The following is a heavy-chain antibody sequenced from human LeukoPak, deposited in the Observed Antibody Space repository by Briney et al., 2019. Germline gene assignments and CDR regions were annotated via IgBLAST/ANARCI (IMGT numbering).Heavy chain of an antibody. D-gene: IGHD6-19*01. CDR3: ARGRYNSGWSGWFDP. Sequence: PGGSLRLSCAASGFTFSSYEMNWVRQAPGKGLEWVSSISSSSSSIYYADSVKSRFTVSRDNAKNSLYLQMNSLRAEDTAVYYCARGRYNSGWSGWFDPWGQGTLVTVSS. CDR1: GFTFSSYE. J-gene: IGHJ5*02. CDR2: ISSSSSSI. V-gene: IGHV3-21*01.